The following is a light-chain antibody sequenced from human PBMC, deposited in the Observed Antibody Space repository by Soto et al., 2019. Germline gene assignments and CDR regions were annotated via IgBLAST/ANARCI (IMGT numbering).Light chain of an antibody. J-gene: IGKJ4*01. Sequence: AIQMTQSPSSLSVSVGDRVTITCRASQGIGNDVGWYQQKPGKAPKLLIYAASSLQSGVPSRFSGSRSGKDFTLTISSLQPEDFATYYCLQDHNYPLTVGGGTKVEIK. CDR1: QGIGND. CDR2: AAS. CDR3: LQDHNYPLT. V-gene: IGKV1-6*01.